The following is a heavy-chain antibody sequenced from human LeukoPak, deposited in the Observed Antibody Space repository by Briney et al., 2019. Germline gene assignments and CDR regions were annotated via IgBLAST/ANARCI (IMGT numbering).Heavy chain of an antibody. CDR3: ARGSSSWYARFDWFDP. V-gene: IGHV3-21*01. D-gene: IGHD6-13*01. J-gene: IGHJ5*02. CDR2: ISSSSSYI. Sequence: PGGSLRLSCAASGFTFSSYSMKWVRQAPGKGLEWVSSISSSSSYIYYADSVKGRFTISRDNAKNSLYLQMNSLRAEDTAVYYCARGSSSWYARFDWFDPWGQGTLVTVSS. CDR1: GFTFSSYS.